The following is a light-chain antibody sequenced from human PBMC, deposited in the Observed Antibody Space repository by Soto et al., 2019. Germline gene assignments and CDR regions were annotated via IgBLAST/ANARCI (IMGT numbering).Light chain of an antibody. CDR1: QGISNY. Sequence: DIQMTQSPSSLSASVGDRVNITCRASQGISNYLAWYQQKPGKVPTLLIYAASTLQAGVPSRFSGSGSGTDFTLTISSLQPEDVATYYCQKYNSAPPLTFGGGTRWISN. CDR3: QKYNSAPPLT. V-gene: IGKV1-27*01. J-gene: IGKJ4*01. CDR2: AAS.